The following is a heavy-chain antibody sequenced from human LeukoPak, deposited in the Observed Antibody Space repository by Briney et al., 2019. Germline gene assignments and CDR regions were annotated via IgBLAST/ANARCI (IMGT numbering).Heavy chain of an antibody. Sequence: QPGGSLRLSCAASGFTFSSYSMDWVRQAPGKGLEWVSYISSSSSTIYYADSVKGRFTISRDNAKNSLYLQMNSLRAEDTAVYYCARCPLLGYCSGGSCFRYYYYYGMDVWGQGTTVTVSS. D-gene: IGHD2-15*01. CDR1: GFTFSSYS. CDR3: ARCPLLGYCSGGSCFRYYYYYGMDV. V-gene: IGHV3-48*01. J-gene: IGHJ6*02. CDR2: ISSSSSTI.